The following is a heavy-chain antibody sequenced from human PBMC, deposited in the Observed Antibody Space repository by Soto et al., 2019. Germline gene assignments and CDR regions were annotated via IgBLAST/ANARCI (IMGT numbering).Heavy chain of an antibody. D-gene: IGHD1-26*01. J-gene: IGHJ4*02. V-gene: IGHV3-30-3*01. Sequence: PGGSLRLSCAAAGFTFSSYAMHWVRQAPGKGLEWVAVISYDGSNKYYADSVKGRFTISRDNSKNTLYLQMNSLRAEDTAVYYCARVPGSYLSVEADYWGQGTLVTVSS. CDR3: ARVPGSYLSVEADY. CDR1: GFTFSSYA. CDR2: ISYDGSNK.